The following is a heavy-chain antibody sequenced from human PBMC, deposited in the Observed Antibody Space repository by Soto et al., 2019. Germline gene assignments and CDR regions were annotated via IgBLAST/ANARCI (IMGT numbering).Heavy chain of an antibody. CDR2: IYHSGST. V-gene: IGHV4-30-2*01. CDR1: GGSFSSGGYS. CDR3: ARVPSP. J-gene: IGHJ5*02. Sequence: SETLSVTCAVSGGSFSSGGYSWGWIRQPPGKGLEWIGYIYHSGSTYYNPSLKSRVTISVDRSKNQFSLKLSSVTAADTAVYYCARVPSPWGQGTLVT.